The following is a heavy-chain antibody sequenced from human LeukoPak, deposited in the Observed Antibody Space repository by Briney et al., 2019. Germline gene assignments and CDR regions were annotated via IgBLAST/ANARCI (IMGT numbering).Heavy chain of an antibody. CDR2: VYSSGNT. Sequence: SETLSLTCTVSGGSINSHYWNWIRQPAGKGLEWIGHVYSSGNTKYNPSLKSRVTMSVDTSKNQFSLKLTSVTAADTAVYYCARGYYTLDYWGQGTLVTVSS. CDR1: GGSINSHY. CDR3: ARGYYTLDY. J-gene: IGHJ4*02. V-gene: IGHV4-4*07. D-gene: IGHD3-3*01.